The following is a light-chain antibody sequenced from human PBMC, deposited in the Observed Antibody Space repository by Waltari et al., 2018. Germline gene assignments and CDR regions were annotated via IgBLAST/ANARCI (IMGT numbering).Light chain of an antibody. CDR1: QSISSY. CDR2: AAS. V-gene: IGKV1-39*01. CDR3: QQSYSTPGT. J-gene: IGKJ1*01. Sequence: DIQMTQSPSSLSASVGDRVTITCRASQSISSYLNWYQQKPGKAPKLLIYAASSLQSGVPSRFSGSGSGTDFTLTISSRQPEDFATYCFQQSYSTPGTFGQGTKVEIK.